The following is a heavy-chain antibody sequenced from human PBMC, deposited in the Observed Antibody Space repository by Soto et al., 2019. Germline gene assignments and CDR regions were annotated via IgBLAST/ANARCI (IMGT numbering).Heavy chain of an antibody. CDR3: ARVPVVVVPAAIRGFYYYGMDV. D-gene: IGHD2-2*02. CDR1: GGTFSSYA. CDR2: IIPIFGTA. J-gene: IGHJ6*02. Sequence: SVKVSCKASGGTFSSYAISWVRQAPGQGLEWMGGIIPIFGTANYAQKFQGRVTITADKSTSTAYMELSSLRSEDTAVYYCARVPVVVVPAAIRGFYYYGMDVWGQGTTVTVS. V-gene: IGHV1-69*06.